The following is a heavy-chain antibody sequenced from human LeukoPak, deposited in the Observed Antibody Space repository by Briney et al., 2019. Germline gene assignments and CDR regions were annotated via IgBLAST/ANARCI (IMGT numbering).Heavy chain of an antibody. CDR1: GYTFTSYD. CDR2: MNPNSGNT. D-gene: IGHD3-22*01. Sequence: ASVKVSCKASGYTFTSYDINWVRQATGQGLERMGWMNPNSGNTGYAQKFQGRVTMTRNTSISTAYMELSSLRSEDTAVYYCARGSSLTMIVVVITPFDYWGQGTLVTVSS. J-gene: IGHJ4*02. V-gene: IGHV1-8*01. CDR3: ARGSSLTMIVVVITPFDY.